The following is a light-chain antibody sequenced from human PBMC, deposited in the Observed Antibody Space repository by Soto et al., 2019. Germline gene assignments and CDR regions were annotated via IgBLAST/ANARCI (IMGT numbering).Light chain of an antibody. CDR1: QGLGRSN. CDR3: QQYNHYSGLT. J-gene: IGKJ4*01. Sequence: ETVLTQSPGTLSVSQGDRATLSCRASQGLGRSNVAWYQQKPGQAPRLLVYGPSTRAAGIPDRFSGNGSGTDFTLSISSLQPDDFATYYCQQYNHYSGLTFGGGTKVEIK. V-gene: IGKV3-20*01. CDR2: GPS.